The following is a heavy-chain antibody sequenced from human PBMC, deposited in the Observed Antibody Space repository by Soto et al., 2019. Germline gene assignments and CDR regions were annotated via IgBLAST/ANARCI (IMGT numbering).Heavy chain of an antibody. J-gene: IGHJ6*02. Sequence: SQTLSLTCAISGDSVSSDTAAWNWIRQSPSRGLEWLGRTYYRSQWYNDYTLSVKSRIAITPDTSKNQFSLQLNSVTPDDTAVYYCAKEFSSSASDDYYYYGMDVWGQGXTVTVYS. V-gene: IGHV6-1*01. CDR3: AKEFSSSASDDYYYYGMDV. CDR2: TYYRSQWYN. D-gene: IGHD6-6*01. CDR1: GDSVSSDTAA.